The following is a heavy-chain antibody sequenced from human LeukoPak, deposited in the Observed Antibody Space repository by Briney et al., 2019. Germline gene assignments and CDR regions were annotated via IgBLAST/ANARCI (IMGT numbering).Heavy chain of an antibody. D-gene: IGHD2-8*01. CDR1: GLTLSSYA. Sequence: GGSLRLSCAASGLTLSSYAMSWVRQAPGKGLEWVSAISSSGGSTYYADSVKGRFTISRDNDKNTLYLQMNSRRAEDTAVYYCASLIVLMVYAIREVDYWGQGTLVTVSS. V-gene: IGHV3-23*01. J-gene: IGHJ4*02. CDR3: ASLIVLMVYAIREVDY. CDR2: ISSSGGST.